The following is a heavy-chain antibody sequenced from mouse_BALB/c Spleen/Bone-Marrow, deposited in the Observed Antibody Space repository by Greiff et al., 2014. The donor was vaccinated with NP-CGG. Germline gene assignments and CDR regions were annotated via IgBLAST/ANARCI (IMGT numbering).Heavy chain of an antibody. CDR1: GYTFTSYV. CDR3: GRDYYGSTSFAY. Sequence: VQLQQSGPELVKPGTSVKMSCKASGYTFTSYVMHWVKQKPGQGLEWIGYINPYNDGIKYNEKFKGRATLTPDKSSSTAYMELSSLTSEDSAVYLCGRDYYGSTSFAYWGQGTLVTVSA. CDR2: INPYNDGI. D-gene: IGHD1-1*01. V-gene: IGHV1-14*01. J-gene: IGHJ3*01.